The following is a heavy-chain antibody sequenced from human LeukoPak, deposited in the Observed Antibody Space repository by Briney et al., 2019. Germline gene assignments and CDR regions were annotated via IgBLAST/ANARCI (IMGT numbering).Heavy chain of an antibody. CDR1: GFTVSSNY. J-gene: IGHJ6*03. V-gene: IGHV3-53*01. CDR3: ASGEMATIKPYSYMDV. CDR2: ICSGGST. Sequence: PGGSLRLSCAASGFTVSSNYMSWVRQAPGKGLEWVSVICSGGSTYYADSVNGRFSISRDNSKNTLYLQMNSLRAEDTAVYYCASGEMATIKPYSYMDVWGKGPTVTVSS. D-gene: IGHD5-24*01.